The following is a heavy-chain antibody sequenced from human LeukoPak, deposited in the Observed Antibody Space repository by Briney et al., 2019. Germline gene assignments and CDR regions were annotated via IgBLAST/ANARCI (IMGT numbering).Heavy chain of an antibody. V-gene: IGHV4-39*07. CDR2: IYYSGST. J-gene: IGHJ3*02. Sequence: PSETLSLTCTVSGGSISSGTYYWGWIRQPPGKGLEWIGSIYYSGSTYYNPSLKSRVTISVDTSKNQFSLKLSSVTAADTAIYYCAREVGIWAFDIWGQGTTVTVSS. D-gene: IGHD6-13*01. CDR1: GGSISSGTYY. CDR3: AREVGIWAFDI.